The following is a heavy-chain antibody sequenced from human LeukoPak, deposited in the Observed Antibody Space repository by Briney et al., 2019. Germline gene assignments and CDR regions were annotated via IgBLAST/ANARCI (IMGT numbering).Heavy chain of an antibody. J-gene: IGHJ3*01. CDR2: IYYSGST. CDR3: ARQFYFDTSGRRDGFDF. CDR1: GGSISSSTYY. V-gene: IGHV4-39*01. Sequence: PSETLSLTCTVSGGSISSSTYYWGWIRQPPGKGLEWIGNIYYSGSTYYNPSVKSRVTISVDTSKNQFSLKLNSVTAADTAVYYCARQFYFDTSGRRDGFDFWGQGTMVTVFS. D-gene: IGHD3-22*01.